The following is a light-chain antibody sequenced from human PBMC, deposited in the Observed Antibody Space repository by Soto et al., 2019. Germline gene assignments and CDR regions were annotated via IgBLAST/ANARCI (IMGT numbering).Light chain of an antibody. CDR2: EVS. J-gene: IGLJ1*01. Sequence: QSALTQPASVSGSPGQSITISCTGTSSDVGGYDYVSWYQLHPGKAPKLMVFEVSNRPSGVSYRFSGSKSGNTASLTISGLQAEEEADYFCSSYSSSTAYLFGTGTKVTVL. CDR3: SSYSSSTAYL. V-gene: IGLV2-14*01. CDR1: SSDVGGYDY.